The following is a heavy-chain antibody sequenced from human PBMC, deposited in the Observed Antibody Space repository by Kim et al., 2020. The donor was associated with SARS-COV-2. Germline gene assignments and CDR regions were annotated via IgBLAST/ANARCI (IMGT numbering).Heavy chain of an antibody. CDR1: GGSISSSSYY. CDR3: ARSYVLLWFGELLWDQYYYYYYGMDV. J-gene: IGHJ6*02. V-gene: IGHV4-39*01. Sequence: SETLSLTCTVSGGSISSSSYYWGWIRQPPGKGLEWIGSIYYSGSTYYNPSLKSRVTISVDTSKNQFSLKLSSVTAADTAVYYCARSYVLLWFGELLWDQYYYYYYGMDVWGQGTTVTVSS. CDR2: IYYSGST. D-gene: IGHD3-10*01.